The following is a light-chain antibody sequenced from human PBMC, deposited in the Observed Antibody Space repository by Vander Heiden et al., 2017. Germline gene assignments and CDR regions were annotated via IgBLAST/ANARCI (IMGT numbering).Light chain of an antibody. V-gene: IGKV3-20*01. Sequence: VVFTHSPGTLSLAPGERAALSRRASEGISSHYLAWYQVKTGQAPRLLNYTACIGASGIPDRVSDSESGTQFTLSITRLETEDFAVNYCHRSDSTPYNFGQGTNLEV. CDR3: HRSDSTPYN. CDR2: TAC. J-gene: IGKJ2*01. CDR1: EGISSHY.